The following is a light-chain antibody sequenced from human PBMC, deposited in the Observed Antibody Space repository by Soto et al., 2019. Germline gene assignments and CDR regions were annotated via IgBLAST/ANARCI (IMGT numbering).Light chain of an antibody. CDR2: EVS. J-gene: IGLJ2*01. CDR1: SSDVGSYNL. Sequence: QSVLTQPASVSGSPGQSITISCTGTSSDVGSYNLVSWYQQHPGKAPKLIIYEVSKRPSGISDRFSGSKSGNTASLTISGLQAEDEANYFCCSYAGTSTFHVIFGGGTKVTVL. CDR3: CSYAGTSTFHVI. V-gene: IGLV2-23*02.